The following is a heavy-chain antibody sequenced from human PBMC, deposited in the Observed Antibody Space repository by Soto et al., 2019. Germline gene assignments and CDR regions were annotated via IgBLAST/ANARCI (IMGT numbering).Heavy chain of an antibody. J-gene: IGHJ4*02. CDR1: GYSFTSYW. V-gene: IGHV5-51*01. CDR3: ATSYGNAWYTY. D-gene: IGHD6-13*01. CDR2: IYPGDSDT. Sequence: GESLKISCKGSGYSFTSYWIGWVRQMPGKGLEWMGIIYPGDSDTRYSPSFQGQVTISADKSISTAYLQLTSVTVADTAVYYCATSYGNAWYTYWGQGTQVTVSS.